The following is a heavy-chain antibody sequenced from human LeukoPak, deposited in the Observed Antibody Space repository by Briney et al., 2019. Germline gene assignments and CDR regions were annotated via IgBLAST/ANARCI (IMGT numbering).Heavy chain of an antibody. CDR3: ADYYYDSSGYYPEYFQH. V-gene: IGHV3-23*01. D-gene: IGHD3-22*01. CDR1: GFTFSSYA. CDR2: ISGSGGST. Sequence: GGSLRLSCAASGFTFSSYAMSWVRQAPGTGLEWVSAISGSGGSTYYAAPVKGRFTISRDNSKNTLYLQMNSLRAEDTAVYYCADYYYDSSGYYPEYFQHWGQGTLVTVSS. J-gene: IGHJ1*01.